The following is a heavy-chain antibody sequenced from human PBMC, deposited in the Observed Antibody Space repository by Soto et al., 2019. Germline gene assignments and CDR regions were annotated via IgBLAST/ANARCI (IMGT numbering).Heavy chain of an antibody. CDR2: IYSGGST. CDR3: ARDPADRLHLGELSLSDDGY. J-gene: IGHJ4*02. Sequence: GGSLRLSCAASGFTVSSNYMSWVRQAPGKGLEWVSVIYSGGSTYYADSVKGRFTISRDNSKNTLYLQMNSLRAEDTAVYYCARDPADRLHLGELSLSDDGYWGQGTLVTVSS. CDR1: GFTVSSNY. D-gene: IGHD3-16*02. V-gene: IGHV3-66*01.